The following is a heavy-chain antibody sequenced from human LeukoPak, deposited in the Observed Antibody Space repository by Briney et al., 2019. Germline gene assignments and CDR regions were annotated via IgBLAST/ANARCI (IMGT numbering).Heavy chain of an antibody. D-gene: IGHD3-9*01. CDR2: ISSSSSSI. J-gene: IGHJ6*02. V-gene: IGHV3-48*01. Sequence: GGSLRLSCAASGITFSSYSMNWVRQAPGKGLEWLSYISSSSSSIYYTDSVKGRFTISRDNAENSLYLQMNSLRAEDTAVYYCARGPPYYDILASYYSGMDVWGQGTTVTVS. CDR1: GITFSSYS. CDR3: ARGPPYYDILASYYSGMDV.